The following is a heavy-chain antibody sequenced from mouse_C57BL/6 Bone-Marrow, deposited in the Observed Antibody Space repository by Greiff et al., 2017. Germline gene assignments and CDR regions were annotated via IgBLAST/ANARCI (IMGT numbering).Heavy chain of an antibody. CDR1: GYTFTDYY. Sequence: VQLQQSGAELVRPGASVKLSCKASGYTFTDYYINWVKQRPGQGLEWIARIYPGSGNTYYNEKFKGKATLTAEKSSSTAYMQLSSLTSDDSAVYFCARSPITTVVATDWYFDVWGTGTTVTVSS. CDR3: ARSPITTVVATDWYFDV. CDR2: IYPGSGNT. D-gene: IGHD1-1*01. J-gene: IGHJ1*03. V-gene: IGHV1-76*01.